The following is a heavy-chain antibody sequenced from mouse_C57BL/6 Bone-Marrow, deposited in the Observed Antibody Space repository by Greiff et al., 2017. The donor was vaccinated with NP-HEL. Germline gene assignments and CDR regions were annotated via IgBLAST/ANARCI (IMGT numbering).Heavy chain of an antibody. CDR2: IHPNSGST. V-gene: IGHV1-64*01. J-gene: IGHJ1*03. CDR1: GYTFTSYW. Sequence: VKLQQPGAELVKPGASVKLSCKASGYTFTSYWMHWVKQRPGQGLEWIGMIHPNSGSTNYNEKFKSKATLTVDKSSSTAYMQLSSLTSEDSAVYYCARYPYWYFDVWGTGTTVTVSS. CDR3: ARYPYWYFDV.